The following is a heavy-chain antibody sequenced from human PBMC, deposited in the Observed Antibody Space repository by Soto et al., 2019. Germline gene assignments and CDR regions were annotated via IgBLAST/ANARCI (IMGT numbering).Heavy chain of an antibody. Sequence: QVQLVQSGAEVKKPGASVKVSCKASGYTFTNYAMHWVRQAPGQRLEWMAWINGGDGYTKYSQKFQGRLTVTRDKSASTAYMELSSLGSEDTAVYYCARPAVPGRDCFDPWGQGTLVTVSS. CDR1: GYTFTNYA. CDR2: INGGDGYT. CDR3: ARPAVPGRDCFDP. V-gene: IGHV1-3*01. D-gene: IGHD1-1*01. J-gene: IGHJ5*02.